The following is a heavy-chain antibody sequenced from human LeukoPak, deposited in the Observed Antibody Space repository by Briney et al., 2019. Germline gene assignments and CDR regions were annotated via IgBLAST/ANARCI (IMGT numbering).Heavy chain of an antibody. Sequence: GASVKVSCKASGYTFTSYYMHWVRQAPGQGLEWMGIINPSGGSTSYAQKFQGRVTMTRDTSTSTGYIELSSLRSEDTAVYYCARVGPMITSGGVIDNHDYWGQGTLVTVSS. CDR3: ARVGPMITSGGVIDNHDY. V-gene: IGHV1-46*01. CDR2: INPSGGST. CDR1: GYTFTSYY. D-gene: IGHD3-16*02. J-gene: IGHJ4*02.